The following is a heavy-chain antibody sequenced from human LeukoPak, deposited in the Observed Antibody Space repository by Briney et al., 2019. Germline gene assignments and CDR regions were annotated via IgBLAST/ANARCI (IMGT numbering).Heavy chain of an antibody. Sequence: GGSLRLSCAASGFTVSSNYMSWVRQAPGKGLEWVSVIYSGGSTYYADSVKGRFTISRDNSKNTLYLQMNSLRAEDTAVYYCAKDSSGWSLGYYYYMDVWGKGTTVTVSS. CDR1: GFTVSSNY. V-gene: IGHV3-53*01. CDR2: IYSGGST. CDR3: AKDSSGWSLGYYYYMDV. D-gene: IGHD6-19*01. J-gene: IGHJ6*03.